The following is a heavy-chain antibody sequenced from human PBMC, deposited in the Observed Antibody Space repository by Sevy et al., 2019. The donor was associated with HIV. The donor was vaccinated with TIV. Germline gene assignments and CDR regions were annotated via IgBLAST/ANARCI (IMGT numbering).Heavy chain of an antibody. J-gene: IGHJ3*02. Sequence: GGSLRLSCAASGFTFSSYGMHWVRQAPGKGLEWVAVISYDGSNKYYVDSVKGRFTISRDNSKYTLYLQMNSLRAEDTAWYYCAKGYYYDSSGYCYPLDAFDIWGQGTMVTVSS. V-gene: IGHV3-30*18. CDR3: AKGYYYDSSGYCYPLDAFDI. D-gene: IGHD3-22*01. CDR1: GFTFSSYG. CDR2: ISYDGSNK.